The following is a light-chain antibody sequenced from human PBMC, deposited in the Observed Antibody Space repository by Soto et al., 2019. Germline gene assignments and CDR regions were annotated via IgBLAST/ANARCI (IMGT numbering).Light chain of an antibody. CDR1: SSDIGRYKY. CDR2: EVN. V-gene: IGLV2-8*01. Sequence: QSVLTQPPSASGSPGQSVTISCTGGSSDIGRYKYVSWFQQHAGRVPKLLIYEVNKRPSGVPTRFSGSVSGNTASLTVSGLQADDEADYYCLSYAGRSSVFGTGTKLTVL. CDR3: LSYAGRSSV. J-gene: IGLJ1*01.